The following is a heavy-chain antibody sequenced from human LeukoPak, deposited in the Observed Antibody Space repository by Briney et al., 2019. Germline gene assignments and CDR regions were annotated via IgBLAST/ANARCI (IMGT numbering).Heavy chain of an antibody. CDR2: IKSKTDVGTT. J-gene: IGHJ4*02. Sequence: GGSLRLSCAASGFTFSNAWMSWVRQAPGKGLEWVGRIKSKTDVGTTDFAAPVKGRFIISRDDSENTLYLQMHSLKTEDTAVYYCTASTPGGDYFDYWGQGTLVTVSS. D-gene: IGHD1-14*01. V-gene: IGHV3-15*01. CDR3: TASTPGGDYFDY. CDR1: GFTFSNAW.